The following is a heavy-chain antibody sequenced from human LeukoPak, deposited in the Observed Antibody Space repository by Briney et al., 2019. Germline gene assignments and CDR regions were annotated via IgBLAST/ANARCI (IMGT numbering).Heavy chain of an antibody. CDR2: INPNSGGT. CDR1: GYTFTGYY. J-gene: IGHJ5*02. Sequence: ASVKVSCKASGYTFTGYYMHWVRQAPGQGLEWMGWINPNSGGTNYAQKFQGRVTMTTDTSTSTAYMELRSLRSDDTAVYYCARGEQQLVLSAWFDPWGQGTLVTVSS. CDR3: ARGEQQLVLSAWFDP. D-gene: IGHD6-13*01. V-gene: IGHV1-2*02.